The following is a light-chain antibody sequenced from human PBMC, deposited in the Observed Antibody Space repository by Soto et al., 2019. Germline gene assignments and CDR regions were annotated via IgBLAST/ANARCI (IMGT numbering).Light chain of an antibody. CDR2: NVT. V-gene: IGLV2-8*01. CDR1: SSDVGTYNS. Sequence: QSALTQPPSAYGSPGQSVTISCTGTSSDVGTYNSVSWYQQQPGKAPKLMIYNVTQRPSGVPDRFSGSKSGNTASLIVSGLQAEDEAHDYCSSFAGTHIDFGTGTKLTAL. CDR3: SSFAGTHID. J-gene: IGLJ1*01.